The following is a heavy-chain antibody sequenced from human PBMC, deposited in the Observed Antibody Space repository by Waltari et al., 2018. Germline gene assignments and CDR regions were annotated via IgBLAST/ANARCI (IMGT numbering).Heavy chain of an antibody. CDR3: ARQRPAALVAWFDS. CDR2: VDDSGNS. CDR1: GYSISRSDYY. D-gene: IGHD2-2*01. V-gene: IGHV4-39*07. Sequence: QLQLQESGPGLVKPSETLSLSCTVSGYSISRSDYYWGWIRQTPGKGLEWIGSVDDSGNSYYNPSLKSRVDISTDTSKNQLSLRLTSVTAADSAVYHCARQRPAALVAWFDSWGQGTPVIVSS. J-gene: IGHJ5*01.